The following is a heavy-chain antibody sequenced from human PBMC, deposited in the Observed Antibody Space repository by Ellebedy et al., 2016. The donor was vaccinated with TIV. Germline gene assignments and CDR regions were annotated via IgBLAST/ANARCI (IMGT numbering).Heavy chain of an antibody. CDR2: TSYAGSHN. V-gene: IGHV3-30*04. J-gene: IGHJ3*01. Sequence: GGSLRLSXAASGFTFSNYAIHWVRQAPGKGLEWVAVTSYAGSHNFYADSVKGRFSISRDNSKSTVYLQIDSLRVEDTAVYYCAREYGSASYTKAFDFWGQGTVVTVSS. D-gene: IGHD6-19*01. CDR1: GFTFSNYA. CDR3: AREYGSASYTKAFDF.